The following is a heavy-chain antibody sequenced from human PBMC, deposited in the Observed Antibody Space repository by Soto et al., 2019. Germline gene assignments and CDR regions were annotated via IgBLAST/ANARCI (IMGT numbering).Heavy chain of an antibody. D-gene: IGHD6-13*01. Sequence: SETLSLTCTVSGGSISRGGYYWSWIRQHPGKGLEWIGYIYYSGSTYYNPSLKSRVTISVDTSKKQFSLKLSSVTAADTAVYYCARQRSPAPLQQLVLGYGLRWFDPWGQGTLVTVSS. V-gene: IGHV4-31*03. CDR1: GGSISRGGYY. CDR2: IYYSGST. J-gene: IGHJ5*02. CDR3: ARQRSPAPLQQLVLGYGLRWFDP.